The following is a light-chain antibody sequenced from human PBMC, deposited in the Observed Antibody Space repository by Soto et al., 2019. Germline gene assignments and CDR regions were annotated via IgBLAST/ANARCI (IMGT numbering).Light chain of an antibody. Sequence: QSVLTQPPSAPGSAGQSVTISCTGTRRDVGAYNYVSWYQQLPGKPPKLIIYEVSKRPSGVSDRFSGSKSGNTASLTVSGLQAEDEADYYCTSYAGTYSFFYVFGTGT. V-gene: IGLV2-8*01. J-gene: IGLJ1*01. CDR1: RRDVGAYNY. CDR3: TSYAGTYSFFYV. CDR2: EVS.